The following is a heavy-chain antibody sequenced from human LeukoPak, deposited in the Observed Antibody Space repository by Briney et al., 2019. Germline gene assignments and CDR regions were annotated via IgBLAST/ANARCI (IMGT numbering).Heavy chain of an antibody. V-gene: IGHV3-21*01. Sequence: GGSLRLSCAASGFTFSSYSMSWVRQAPGKGLEWVSSISSSSSYIYYADSVKGRFTISRDNAKNSLYLQMNSLRAEDTAVYYCARNLPAATPDYWGQGTLVTVSS. J-gene: IGHJ4*02. CDR3: ARNLPAATPDY. D-gene: IGHD2-2*01. CDR2: ISSSSSYI. CDR1: GFTFSSYS.